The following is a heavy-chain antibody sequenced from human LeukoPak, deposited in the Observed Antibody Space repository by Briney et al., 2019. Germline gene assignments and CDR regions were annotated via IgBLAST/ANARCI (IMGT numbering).Heavy chain of an antibody. D-gene: IGHD3-22*01. CDR2: INHSGST. J-gene: IGHJ6*02. V-gene: IGHV4-34*01. CDR3: ARGVVVITLRYYYGMDV. Sequence: SETLSLTCAVYGGSFSGYYWSWIRQPPGKGLEWIGEINHSGSTNYNPSLKSRVTISVDTSKNQFSLKLSSVTAVDTAVYYCARGVVVITLRYYYGMDVWGQGTTVTVSS. CDR1: GGSFSGYY.